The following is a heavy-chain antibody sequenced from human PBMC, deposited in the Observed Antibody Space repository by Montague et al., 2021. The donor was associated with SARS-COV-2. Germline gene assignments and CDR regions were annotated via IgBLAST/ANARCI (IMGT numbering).Heavy chain of an antibody. CDR3: ARGLTDVTVILVFVGASLYFDS. Sequence: SETLSLTCTVSGGSISSYYWSWIRQPPGKGLEWIGYIYYSGSTNYNPSXXSRVTISVDTSKNQFSLKLSSLTAADTAVYYCARGLTDVTVILVFVGASLYFDSWGQGALVTVSS. D-gene: IGHD3-22*01. V-gene: IGHV4-59*12. J-gene: IGHJ4*02. CDR2: IYYSGST. CDR1: GGSISSYY.